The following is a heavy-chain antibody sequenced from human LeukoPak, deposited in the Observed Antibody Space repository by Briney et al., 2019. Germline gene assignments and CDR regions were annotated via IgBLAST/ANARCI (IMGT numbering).Heavy chain of an antibody. CDR1: GGSISSGGYY. CDR3: ARSSSDAAPCYYMDV. J-gene: IGHJ6*03. D-gene: IGHD6-6*01. CDR2: IYHSGST. Sequence: PSQTLSLTCTVSGGSISSGGYYWSWIRQPPGKGLEWIGYIYHSGSTYYNPSLKSRVTISVDRSKNQFSLKLSSVTAADTAVYYCARSSSDAAPCYYMDVWGKGTTVTVSS. V-gene: IGHV4-30-2*01.